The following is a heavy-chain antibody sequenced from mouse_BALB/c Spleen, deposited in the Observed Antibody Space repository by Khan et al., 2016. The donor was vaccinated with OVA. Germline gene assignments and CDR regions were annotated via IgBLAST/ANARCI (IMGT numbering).Heavy chain of an antibody. CDR1: GYTFTDYS. V-gene: IGHV1-26*01. J-gene: IGHJ4*01. CDR2: INPNNGVT. Sequence: VQLQQSGPELVKPGASVKISCKTSGYTFTDYSLHWVKQSHGQSLEWIGVINPNNGVTSYNQKFKGKATLTVDKSSSPAYMQFRSLTSEDSAVKEGARDAGSNWGQGTTGTVTS. CDR3: ARDAGSN.